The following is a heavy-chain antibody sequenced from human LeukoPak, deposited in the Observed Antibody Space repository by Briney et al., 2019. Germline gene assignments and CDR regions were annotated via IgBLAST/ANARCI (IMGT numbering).Heavy chain of an antibody. CDR1: GGSFSGYY. D-gene: IGHD2-2*01. Sequence: SETLSLTCAVYGGSFSGYYWSWLRQHPGKGLEWIGYIYYSGSTYYNPSLKSRVTISVDTSKNQFSLKLSSVTAADTAVYYCASTRKGYCSSTSCYLAWFDPWGQGTLVTVSS. V-gene: IGHV4-31*11. CDR2: IYYSGST. CDR3: ASTRKGYCSSTSCYLAWFDP. J-gene: IGHJ5*02.